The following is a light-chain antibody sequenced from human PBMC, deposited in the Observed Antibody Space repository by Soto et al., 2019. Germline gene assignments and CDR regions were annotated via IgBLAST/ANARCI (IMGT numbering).Light chain of an antibody. CDR1: QSISSW. Sequence: DIQMTQSPATLSASVGDRVTITCRASQSISSWLAWYQQKPGKAPKLLIYKASSLESGVPPRFSGSGSGTEFTLTISRLQPDDFATYYCQQYNSYSRTFGQGTKVDI. J-gene: IGKJ1*01. CDR3: QQYNSYSRT. CDR2: KAS. V-gene: IGKV1-5*03.